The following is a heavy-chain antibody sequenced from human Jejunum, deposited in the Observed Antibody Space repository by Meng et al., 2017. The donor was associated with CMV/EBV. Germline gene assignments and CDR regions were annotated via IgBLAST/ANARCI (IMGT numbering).Heavy chain of an antibody. Sequence: CSVSGGSISSGDYYWSWIRQPPGQGLQWIWYITSSGNTYYNPSLKSRVTLSSDTSKNHFSLKLSSVTAADTAVYYCARYTPETSFDFWGQGTLVTVSS. V-gene: IGHV4-30-4*08. D-gene: IGHD2-2*02. CDR2: ITSSGNT. J-gene: IGHJ4*02. CDR1: GGSISSGDYY. CDR3: ARYTPETSFDF.